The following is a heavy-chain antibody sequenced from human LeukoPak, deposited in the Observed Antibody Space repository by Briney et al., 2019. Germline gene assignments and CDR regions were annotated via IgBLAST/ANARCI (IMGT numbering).Heavy chain of an antibody. CDR1: GGTFSSYA. V-gene: IGHV1-69*10. CDR3: ARDECSGGSCHRGNYYGMDV. D-gene: IGHD2-15*01. J-gene: IGHJ6*02. CDR2: TIPILGIA. Sequence: SVKVSCKASGGTFSSYAISWVRQAPGQPPPSLRPTIPILGIANYAQKFQGRVTITADKSTSTAYMELSSLRSEDTAVYYCARDECSGGSCHRGNYYGMDVWGQGTTVTVSS.